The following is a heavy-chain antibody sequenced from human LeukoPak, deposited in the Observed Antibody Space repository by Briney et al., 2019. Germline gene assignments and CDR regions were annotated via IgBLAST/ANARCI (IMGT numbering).Heavy chain of an antibody. CDR2: INPSGGST. V-gene: IGHV1-46*01. D-gene: IGHD3-22*01. CDR1: GYTFTSYY. Sequence: GASVEVSCKASGYTFTSYYMHWVRQAPGQGLEWMGIINPSGGSTSYAQKFQGRVTMTRDTSTSTVYMELSSLRSEDTAVYYCARYYYDSSGSDAFDIWGQGTMVTVSS. J-gene: IGHJ3*02. CDR3: ARYYYDSSGSDAFDI.